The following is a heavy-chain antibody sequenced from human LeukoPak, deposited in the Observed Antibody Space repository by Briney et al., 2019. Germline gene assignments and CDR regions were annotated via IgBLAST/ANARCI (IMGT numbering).Heavy chain of an antibody. CDR3: AKDCNGGNCYIDY. D-gene: IGHD2-15*01. CDR2: MSGRGVST. V-gene: IGHV3-23*01. CDR1: GFTFTNYA. J-gene: IGHJ4*02. Sequence: GGSLRLSCAASGFTFTNYAMNWVRQAPGKGLEWVSGMSGRGVSTYYADSVKGRFTISSDNSKNTLYLQMNSRRAEDTAIYYCAKDCNGGNCYIDYWGQGTLVTVAS.